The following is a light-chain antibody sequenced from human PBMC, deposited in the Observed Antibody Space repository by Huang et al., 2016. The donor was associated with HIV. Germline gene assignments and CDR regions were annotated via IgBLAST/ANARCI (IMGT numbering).Light chain of an antibody. Sequence: EIVMTQSPATLSVSPGERATRSCRASQSVSSNLAWYQQKPGQAPRLLIYGASTRATGIPARFSGSGSGTEFTLTISSLQSEDFAVYYCQQYNNWPPCSTFGGGTKVEIK. V-gene: IGKV3-15*01. CDR2: GAS. CDR3: QQYNNWPPCST. CDR1: QSVSSN. J-gene: IGKJ4*01.